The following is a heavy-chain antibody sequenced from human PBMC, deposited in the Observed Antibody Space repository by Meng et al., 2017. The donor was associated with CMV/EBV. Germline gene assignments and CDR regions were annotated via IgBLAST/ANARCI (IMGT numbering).Heavy chain of an antibody. V-gene: IGHV3-53*01. CDR1: GFTVSSNY. Sequence: VELVESGGGLLQPGGSLRISCAASGFTVSSNYMSWVRQAPGKGLEWVSVIYSDGSTYYADSVKGRFIISRDNSRNTVYLQMNSLRVEDTGVYYCSTIEVYSSGWTPFRYWGQGTLVTVSS. J-gene: IGHJ4*02. CDR2: IYSDGST. CDR3: STIEVYSSGWTPFRY. D-gene: IGHD6-19*01.